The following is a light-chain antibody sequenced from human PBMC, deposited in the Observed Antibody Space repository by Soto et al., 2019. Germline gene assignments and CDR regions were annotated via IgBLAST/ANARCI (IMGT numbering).Light chain of an antibody. CDR3: CSDAGSSTFVF. V-gene: IGLV2-23*02. J-gene: IGLJ2*01. Sequence: QSALTQPASVSGSPGQSITISCTGTSSDIGSYNLVSWYQQHPGKAPKLMIYEVTKRPSGVSNRFSGSKSGNTASLTISGLQAEDEADYYCCSDAGSSTFVFFGGGTKVTVL. CDR2: EVT. CDR1: SSDIGSYNL.